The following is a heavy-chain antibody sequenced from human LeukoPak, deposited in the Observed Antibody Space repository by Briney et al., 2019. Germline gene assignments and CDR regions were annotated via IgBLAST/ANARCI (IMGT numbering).Heavy chain of an antibody. J-gene: IGHJ4*02. V-gene: IGHV4-59*08. CDR3: ARRYSYGTFDY. Sequence: SETLSLTCTVSGGSISSYYWSWIRQPPGKGLEWIGYIYYSGSTNYNPSLKSRVTISVDTSKNQFSLKLSSVTAADTAVYYCARRYSYGTFDYWGQGTLVTVSS. D-gene: IGHD5-18*01. CDR2: IYYSGST. CDR1: GGSISSYY.